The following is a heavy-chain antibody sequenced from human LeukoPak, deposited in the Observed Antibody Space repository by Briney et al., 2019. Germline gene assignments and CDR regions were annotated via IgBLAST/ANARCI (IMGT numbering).Heavy chain of an antibody. CDR2: INTNTGNP. CDR3: ASPPATFSSSAPFDY. Sequence: ASVKVSCKASGYTFTGYYMHWVRQAPGQGLEWMGWINTNTGNPTYAQGFTGRFVFSLDTSVSTAYLQISSLKAEDTGVYYCASPPATFSSSAPFDYWGQGTLVTVSS. CDR1: GYTFTGYY. D-gene: IGHD6-6*01. V-gene: IGHV7-4-1*02. J-gene: IGHJ4*02.